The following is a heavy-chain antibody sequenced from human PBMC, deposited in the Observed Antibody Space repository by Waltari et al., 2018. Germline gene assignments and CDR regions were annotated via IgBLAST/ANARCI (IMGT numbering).Heavy chain of an antibody. V-gene: IGHV3-7*01. J-gene: IGHJ4*02. Sequence: EVQLVESGGGLVQPGGSLRLSCAASGFTFSSYWMRWVRQGPGKGLEWVAKIKQDGSGKYYVDSVKGRFTISRDNAKNSLYLQMNSLRAEDTAVYYCARESDWNGFDYWGQGTLVTVSS. CDR3: ARESDWNGFDY. D-gene: IGHD1-1*01. CDR1: GFTFSSYW. CDR2: IKQDGSGK.